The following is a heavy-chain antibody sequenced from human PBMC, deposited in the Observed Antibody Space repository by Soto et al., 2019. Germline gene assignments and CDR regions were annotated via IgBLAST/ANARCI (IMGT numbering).Heavy chain of an antibody. Sequence: EVQLVESGGGLVQPGGSLRLSCAASGFTFSSYAMHWVRQAPGKGLEYVSAITSNGGNTDYASSVKGRFTISRDNSKNALYPQRGSLRGEDMAVYYCARRIPFGYGMDVWGQGTTVTVSS. CDR1: GFTFSSYA. CDR3: ARRIPFGYGMDV. CDR2: ITSNGGNT. J-gene: IGHJ6*02. V-gene: IGHV3-64*01. D-gene: IGHD2-21*01.